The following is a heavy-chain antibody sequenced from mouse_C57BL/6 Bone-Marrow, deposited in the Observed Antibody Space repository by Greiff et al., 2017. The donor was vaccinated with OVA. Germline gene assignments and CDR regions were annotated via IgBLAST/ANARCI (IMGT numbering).Heavy chain of an antibody. V-gene: IGHV1-69*01. J-gene: IGHJ4*01. Sequence: VQLQQPGAELVMPGASVKLSCKASGYTFTSYWMHWVKQRPGQGLEWIGEIDPSDSYTNYNQKFKGKSTLTVDKSSSTAYMQLSSLTSEDSAVYYCARGGYGTSMDYWGQGTSVTVSS. CDR3: ARGGYGTSMDY. D-gene: IGHD1-1*01. CDR2: IDPSDSYT. CDR1: GYTFTSYW.